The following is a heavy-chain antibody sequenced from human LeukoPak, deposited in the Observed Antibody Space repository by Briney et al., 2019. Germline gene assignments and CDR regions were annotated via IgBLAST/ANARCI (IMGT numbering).Heavy chain of an antibody. CDR3: ARVTSSWYQDWYFDL. D-gene: IGHD6-13*01. J-gene: IGHJ2*01. CDR2: IYSSGTI. Sequence: SETLSLTCTVSGGSISSGSYYWSWIRQPAGKGLEWIGRIYSSGTIEYNPSLKSRVTIPVDTSKNQFSLKLSSVTAADTAVYYCARVTSSWYQDWYFDLWGRGTLVTVSS. V-gene: IGHV4-61*02. CDR1: GGSISSGSYY.